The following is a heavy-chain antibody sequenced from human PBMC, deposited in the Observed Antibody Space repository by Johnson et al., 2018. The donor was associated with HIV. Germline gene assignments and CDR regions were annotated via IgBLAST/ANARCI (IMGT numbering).Heavy chain of an antibody. V-gene: IGHV3-23*04. CDR3: ARSGPTWAFDF. J-gene: IGHJ3*01. CDR1: GFTFSSYA. Sequence: VQLVESGGGVVQPGRSLRLSCAASGFTFSSYAMHWVRQAPGQGLEWVSAISGSGGSTSSADSVKGRFTISRANSKNTMFVQMNSLRAEDTAVYYCARSGPTWAFDFWGQGTMVTVSS. CDR2: ISGSGGST. D-gene: IGHD3-10*01.